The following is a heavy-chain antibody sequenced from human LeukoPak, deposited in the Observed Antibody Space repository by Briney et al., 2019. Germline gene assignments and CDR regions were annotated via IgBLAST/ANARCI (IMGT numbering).Heavy chain of an antibody. D-gene: IGHD2-2*01. CDR3: ARCCDRSIVVVPAVKHNDY. V-gene: IGHV1-18*01. CDR2: ISAYNGNT. J-gene: IGHJ4*02. Sequence: ASVKVSCKASGYTFTSYGISWVRQAPGQGLEWMGWISAYNGNTNYAQKLQGRVTMTTDTSTSTVYMELRSLRSDDTAVYYCARCCDRSIVVVPAVKHNDYWGQGTLVTVSS. CDR1: GYTFTSYG.